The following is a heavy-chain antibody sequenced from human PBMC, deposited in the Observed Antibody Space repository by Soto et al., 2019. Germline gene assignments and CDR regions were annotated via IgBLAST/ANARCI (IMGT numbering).Heavy chain of an antibody. D-gene: IGHD7-27*01. CDR1: GFTFSSYD. Sequence: QVQLVESGGGVVQPGRSLRLTCAASGFTFSSYDIHWVRQASGKGLEWVAVISYSGSNKYYADSVKGRFAISRDNSKNTLYLQMNSLRAEDTAVYYCAKITGELDIWGQGTMVTVSS. CDR3: AKITGELDI. V-gene: IGHV3-30*18. J-gene: IGHJ3*02. CDR2: ISYSGSNK.